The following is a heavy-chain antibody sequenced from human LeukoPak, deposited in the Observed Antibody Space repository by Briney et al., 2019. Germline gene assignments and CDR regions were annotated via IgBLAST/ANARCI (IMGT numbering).Heavy chain of an antibody. D-gene: IGHD2-2*01. CDR2: ISSSSSYI. CDR1: GFTFSSYS. CDR3: ARVRGSGDGPDYIVPAAIGY. Sequence: GGSLRLSCAASGFTFSSYSMNWVRQAPGKGLEWVSSISSSSSYIYYADSVKGRFTISRDNAKNSLYLQMNSLRAEDTAVYYCARVRGSGDGPDYIVPAAIGYWGQGTLVTVSS. V-gene: IGHV3-21*01. J-gene: IGHJ4*02.